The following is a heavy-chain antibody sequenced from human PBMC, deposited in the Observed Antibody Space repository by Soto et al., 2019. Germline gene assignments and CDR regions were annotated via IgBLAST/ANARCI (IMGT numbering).Heavy chain of an antibody. V-gene: IGHV3-74*01. D-gene: IGHD3-3*01. Sequence: GGSLRLSCAASGFTFSSYWMHWVRQAPGKGLVWVSRINSDGSSTSYADSVKGRFTISRDNAKNTLYLQMNSLRAEDTAVYYCARERYDFWSGYHDYYYYYMDVWGKGTTVTVSS. CDR1: GFTFSSYW. J-gene: IGHJ6*03. CDR2: INSDGSST. CDR3: ARERYDFWSGYHDYYYYYMDV.